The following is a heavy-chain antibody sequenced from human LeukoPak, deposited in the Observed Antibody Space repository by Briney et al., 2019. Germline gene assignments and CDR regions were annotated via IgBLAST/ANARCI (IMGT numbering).Heavy chain of an antibody. CDR3: ARVWSTTSSGYNWFDP. J-gene: IGHJ5*02. Sequence: ASVKVSCKASGYTFSAYYMYWVRQAPGQGLEWMGWINPNSGDTNYAQKFQGRVTMTRDMSITTAYMELSGLSFDDSAVYYCARVWSTTSSGYNWFDPWGRGTLVTVSS. V-gene: IGHV1-2*02. D-gene: IGHD6-6*01. CDR1: GYTFSAYY. CDR2: INPNSGDT.